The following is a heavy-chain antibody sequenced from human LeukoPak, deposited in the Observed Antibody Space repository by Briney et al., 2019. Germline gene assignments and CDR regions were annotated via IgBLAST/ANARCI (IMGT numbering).Heavy chain of an antibody. Sequence: PSETLSLTCAVSGYSISSGYYWGWIRQPPGKGLKWIGSIYQSGSTYYNPSLKSRVTISVDTSKNQFSLKLSSVTAADTAVYYCARIKISVSWYLKFFDYWGQGALVTVSS. CDR1: GYSISSGYY. V-gene: IGHV4-38-2*01. CDR3: ARIKISVSWYLKFFDY. CDR2: IYQSGST. D-gene: IGHD6-13*01. J-gene: IGHJ4*02.